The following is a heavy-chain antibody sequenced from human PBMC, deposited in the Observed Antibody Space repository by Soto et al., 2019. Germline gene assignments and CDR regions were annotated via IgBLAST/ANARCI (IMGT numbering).Heavy chain of an antibody. V-gene: IGHV3-23*01. Sequence: SGGSLRLSCAASGFSFSTYAMSWVRQAPGKGLEWVSAISGSGGSTYYADSVKGRFTISRDNSKNTLSLQMNSLRAEDTAIYYCAKDYGDYAFDYWGQGTLVTVSS. D-gene: IGHD4-17*01. CDR2: ISGSGGST. CDR3: AKDYGDYAFDY. J-gene: IGHJ4*02. CDR1: GFSFSTYA.